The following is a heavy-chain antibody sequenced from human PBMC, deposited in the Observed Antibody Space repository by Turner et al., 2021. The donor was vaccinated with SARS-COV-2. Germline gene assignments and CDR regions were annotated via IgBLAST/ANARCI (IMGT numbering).Heavy chain of an antibody. Sequence: QVQLGQYGAEAKNPGDSVKVSCKASGYTFTGYYMHWGRQAPGQGLEWMGWINPNSGGTNYAQKLQGRVTMTRDTSISTAYMELSRLRSDDTAVYYCAILEYYDILTGVDDGMDVWGQGTTVTVSS. J-gene: IGHJ6*02. V-gene: IGHV1-2*02. CDR1: GYTFTGYY. CDR2: INPNSGGT. CDR3: AILEYYDILTGVDDGMDV. D-gene: IGHD3-9*01.